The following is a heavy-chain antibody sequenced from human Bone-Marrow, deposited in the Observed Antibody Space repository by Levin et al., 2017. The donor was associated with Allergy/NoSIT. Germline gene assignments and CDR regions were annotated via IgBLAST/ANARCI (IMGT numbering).Heavy chain of an antibody. Sequence: GGSLRLSCAASGFTFSSYGMHWVRQAPGKGLEWVAVISYDGSNKYYADSVKGRFTISRDNSKNTLYLQMNSLRAEDTAVYYCAKSTSDIVVVPAAMGSYNWFDPWGQGTLVTVSS. D-gene: IGHD2-2*01. J-gene: IGHJ5*02. CDR1: GFTFSSYG. CDR3: AKSTSDIVVVPAAMGSYNWFDP. CDR2: ISYDGSNK. V-gene: IGHV3-30*18.